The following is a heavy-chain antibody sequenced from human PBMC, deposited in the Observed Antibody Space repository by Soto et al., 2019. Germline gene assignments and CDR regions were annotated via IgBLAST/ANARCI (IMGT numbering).Heavy chain of an antibody. J-gene: IGHJ5*02. D-gene: IGHD1-1*01. Sequence: SETLSLTCTVSGASISGFYWSWIRKSAGKGLEWIGRIYATGTTDYNPSLKSRVMMSVDTSKKQFSLKLRSVTAADTAVYYCVSDGTKTFRDRFDPSGQ. V-gene: IGHV4-4*07. CDR3: VSDGTKTFRDRFDP. CDR2: IYATGTT. CDR1: GASISGFY.